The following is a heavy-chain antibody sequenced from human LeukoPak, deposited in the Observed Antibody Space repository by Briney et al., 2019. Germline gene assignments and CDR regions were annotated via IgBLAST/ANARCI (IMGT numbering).Heavy chain of an antibody. CDR1: GGSISSSSYY. V-gene: IGHV4-39*01. J-gene: IGHJ6*03. CDR2: IYYSGST. CDR3: ARRDYYYYYIDV. Sequence: SETLSLTCTVSGGSISSSSYYWGWIRQPPGKGLEWIGSIYYSGSTYYNPSLKSRVTISVDTSKNQFSLKLSSVTAADTAVYYCARRDYYYYYIDVWGKGTTVTVSS.